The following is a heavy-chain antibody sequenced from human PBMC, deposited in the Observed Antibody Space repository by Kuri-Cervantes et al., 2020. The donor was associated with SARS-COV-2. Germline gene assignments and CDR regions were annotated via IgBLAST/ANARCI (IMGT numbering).Heavy chain of an antibody. CDR1: EFTFNNFP. CDR2: ISYDGSNK. Sequence: GGSLRLSCAAFEFTFNNFPMHWVRQAPGKGLEWVAVISYDGSNKYYADSVKGRFTISRDNSKNTLYLQMNSLRAEDTAVYYCASSRASTTFGPGYLGWFDPWGQGTLVTVSS. CDR3: ASSRASTTFGPGYLGWFDP. V-gene: IGHV3-30-3*01. J-gene: IGHJ5*02. D-gene: IGHD3-3*01.